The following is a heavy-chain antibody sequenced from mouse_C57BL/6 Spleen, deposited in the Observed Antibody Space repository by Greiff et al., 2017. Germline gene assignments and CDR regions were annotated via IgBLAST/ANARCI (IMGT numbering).Heavy chain of an antibody. Sequence: VKLMESGPGLVQPSQSLSITCTVSGFSLTSYGVHWVRQSPGKGLEWLGVIWRGGSTDYNAAFMSRLSITKDNSKSQVFFKMNSLQADDTAIYYCAKNDDGYHLGRYWGQGTSVTVSS. V-gene: IGHV2-5*01. CDR3: AKNDDGYHLGRY. CDR2: IWRGGST. CDR1: GFSLTSYG. D-gene: IGHD2-3*01. J-gene: IGHJ4*01.